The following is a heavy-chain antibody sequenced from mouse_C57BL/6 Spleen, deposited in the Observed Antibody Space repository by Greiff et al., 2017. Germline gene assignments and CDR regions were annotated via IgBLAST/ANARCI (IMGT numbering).Heavy chain of an antibody. CDR1: GYTFTSYW. V-gene: IGHV1-50*01. Sequence: QVQLKQPGAELVKPGASVKLSCKASGYTFTSYWMQWVKQRPGQGLEWIGEIDPSDSYTNYNQKFKGKATLTVDTSSSTAYMQLSSLTSEDSAVYYCERGGYYGYWGQGTTLTVSS. CDR3: ERGGYYGY. CDR2: IDPSDSYT. J-gene: IGHJ2*01.